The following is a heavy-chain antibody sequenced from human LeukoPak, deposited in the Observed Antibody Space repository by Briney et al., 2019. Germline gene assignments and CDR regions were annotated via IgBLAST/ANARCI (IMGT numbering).Heavy chain of an antibody. D-gene: IGHD3-10*01. CDR3: ARDLVSYGSGTRLHYYGMDV. Sequence: GGSLRLSCAASGFTFSSYAMSWVRQAPGKGLEWVSAISGSGGSTYYADSVKGRFTISRDNSKNTLYLQMNSLRAEDTAVYYCARDLVSYGSGTRLHYYGMDVWGQGTTVTVSS. CDR2: ISGSGGST. V-gene: IGHV3-23*01. J-gene: IGHJ6*02. CDR1: GFTFSSYA.